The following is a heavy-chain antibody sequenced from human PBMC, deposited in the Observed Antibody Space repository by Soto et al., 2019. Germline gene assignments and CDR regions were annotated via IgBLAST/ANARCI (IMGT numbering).Heavy chain of an antibody. CDR3: AHTPFFGDKLDF. D-gene: IGHD2-21*01. J-gene: IGHJ4*02. CDR2: IYWDDDK. CDR1: GFSLSTGGVG. Sequence: QITLKESGPTLVKPTQTLTLTCTFSGFSLSTGGVGVAWISQPPGTALEWLAVIYWDDDKRYSPSLKNRLTVTKDTSKNQVVLTMTNLAPVDTATYYCAHTPFFGDKLDFWGQGTLVSVSS. V-gene: IGHV2-5*02.